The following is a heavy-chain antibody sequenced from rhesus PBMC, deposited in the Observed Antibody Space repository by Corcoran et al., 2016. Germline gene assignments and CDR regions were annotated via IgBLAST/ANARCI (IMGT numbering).Heavy chain of an antibody. CDR3: ARGNDWDYYFDY. D-gene: IGHD1-26*01. V-gene: IGHV4-122*02. J-gene: IGHJ4*01. CDR1: GGSISSGYYY. CDR2: ITYSGST. Sequence: QVQLQESGPGLVKPSETLSLTCAVSGGSISSGYYYWSWIRQPPGKGLEWSGYITYSGSTSYSPSLRSRVTISRDTSKNRSSLKLSAVPAADTAVYYGARGNDWDYYFDYWGQGVLVTVSS.